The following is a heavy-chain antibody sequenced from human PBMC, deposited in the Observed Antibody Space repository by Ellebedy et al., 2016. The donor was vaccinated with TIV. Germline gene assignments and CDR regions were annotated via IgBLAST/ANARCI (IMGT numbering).Heavy chain of an antibody. CDR3: ARGPRGLRFLDLPLPTDDY. V-gene: IGHV3-21*01. J-gene: IGHJ4*02. CDR2: ISSSSSYI. CDR1: GFSFSSYW. D-gene: IGHD3-3*01. Sequence: GESLKISCVASGFSFSSYWMNWVRQAPGKGLEWVSSISSSSSYIYYADSVKGRFTISRDNAKNSLYLQMNSLRAEDTAVYYCARGPRGLRFLDLPLPTDDYWGQGTLVTVSS.